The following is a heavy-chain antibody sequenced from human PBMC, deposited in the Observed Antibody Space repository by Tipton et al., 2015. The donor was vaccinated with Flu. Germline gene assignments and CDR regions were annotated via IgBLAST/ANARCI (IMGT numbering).Heavy chain of an antibody. Sequence: GLVKPSQTLSLTCAISGDSVSSNSVAWNWIRQSPSRGLEWLGRTYYRSKWYNDYAVSLKSRITINPDTSENQFSLQLNSVTPEDTAVYYCTRGVRAYNYGFDYWGQGTLATVSS. CDR1: GDSVSSNSVA. V-gene: IGHV6-1*01. J-gene: IGHJ4*02. CDR2: TYYRSKWYN. CDR3: TRGVRAYNYGFDY. D-gene: IGHD5-18*01.